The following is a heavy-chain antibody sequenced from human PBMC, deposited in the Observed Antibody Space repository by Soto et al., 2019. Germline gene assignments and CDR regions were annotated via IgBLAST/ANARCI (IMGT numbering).Heavy chain of an antibody. CDR2: ISGSGGST. J-gene: IGHJ6*03. V-gene: IGHV3-23*01. D-gene: IGHD6-19*01. CDR3: AIDAVVLYYYYYYYMDV. CDR1: GFTFSSYA. Sequence: PGGSLRLSCAASGFTFSSYAMSWVRQAPGKGLEWVSAISGSGGSTYYADSVKGRFTISRDNSKNTLYLQMNSLRAEDTAVYYCAIDAVVLYYYYYYYMDVWGKGTTVTVSS.